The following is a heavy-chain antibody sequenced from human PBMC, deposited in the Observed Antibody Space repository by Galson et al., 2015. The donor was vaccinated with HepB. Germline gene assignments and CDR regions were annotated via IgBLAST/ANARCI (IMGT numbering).Heavy chain of an antibody. Sequence: SLRLSCAASGFTFRTFAMSWVRHTPGKGLECVSVISNGENNTYYADSVKGRFTISRDNSKNTLSLQMNSLRAEDTAVYYCAKGTVFDWLLKFEYWGQGALVTVSS. CDR3: AKGTVFDWLLKFEY. J-gene: IGHJ4*02. CDR2: ISNGENNT. D-gene: IGHD3-9*01. V-gene: IGHV3-23*03. CDR1: GFTFRTFA.